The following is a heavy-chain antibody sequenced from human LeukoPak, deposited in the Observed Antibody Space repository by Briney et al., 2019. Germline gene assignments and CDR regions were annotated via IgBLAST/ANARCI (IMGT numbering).Heavy chain of an antibody. CDR1: GFTFDDYG. CDR2: ISYDGSNK. J-gene: IGHJ4*02. V-gene: IGHV3-30*03. D-gene: IGHD5-24*01. Sequence: PGGSLRLSCAASGFTFDDYGLSWVRQAPGKGLEWVAVISYDGSNKYYADSVKGRFTISRDNSKNTLYLQMNSLRAEDTAVYYCARGWGYNQLGDYWGQGTLVTVSS. CDR3: ARGWGYNQLGDY.